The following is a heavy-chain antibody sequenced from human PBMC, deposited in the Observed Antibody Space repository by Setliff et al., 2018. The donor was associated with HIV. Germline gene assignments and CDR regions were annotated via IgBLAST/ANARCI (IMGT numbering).Heavy chain of an antibody. D-gene: IGHD3-3*01. CDR3: ARQSDFWSGYYDGAFDI. CDR1: GGSISSSSYY. J-gene: IGHJ3*02. Sequence: KSSETLSLTCTVSGGSISSSSYYWGWIRQPPGKGLEWIGSIYYSGSTYYNPSLKSRVTISVDTSKNQFSLKLSSVTAADTAAYYCARQSDFWSGYYDGAFDIWGQGTMVTVSS. CDR2: IYYSGST. V-gene: IGHV4-39*01.